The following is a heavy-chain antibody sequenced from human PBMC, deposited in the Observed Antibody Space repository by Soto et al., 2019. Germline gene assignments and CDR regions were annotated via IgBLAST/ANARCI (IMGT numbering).Heavy chain of an antibody. CDR1: CS. J-gene: IGHJ2*01. CDR2: IRSKSYGKTT. V-gene: IGHV3-49*03. Sequence: CSTYCYYQATGKGLEWVGLIRSKSYGKTTEYAASATDRFTISRDDSKRIAYLQMNSLKADDTAVYYCTRERWDYGKPEWYLDLWGRGNLVTVSS. D-gene: IGHD4-17*01. CDR3: TRERWDYGKPEWYLDL.